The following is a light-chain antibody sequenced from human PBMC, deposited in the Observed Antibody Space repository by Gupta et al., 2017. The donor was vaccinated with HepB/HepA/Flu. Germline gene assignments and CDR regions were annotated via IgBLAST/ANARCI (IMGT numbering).Light chain of an antibody. J-gene: IGKJ5*01. Sequence: DIVMTQSPDSLAVSLGERATMNCKSSQTILNRSNNENHLAWYQQKAGQPPKLLIYWASTRESGVPDRFSGRGSGTDFTLTISSLQAEDVALYYCQQDDYGLITFGQGTRMEIK. CDR2: WAS. V-gene: IGKV4-1*01. CDR3: QQDDYGLIT. CDR1: QTILNRSNNENH.